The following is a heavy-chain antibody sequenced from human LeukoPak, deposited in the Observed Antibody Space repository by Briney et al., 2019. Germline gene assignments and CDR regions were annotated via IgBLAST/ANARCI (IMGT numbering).Heavy chain of an antibody. CDR1: GGSISSGGYY. Sequence: SETLPLTCTVSGGSISSGGYYWSWIRQHPGKGLEWIGYIYYSGSTCYNPSLKSRVTISVDTSKNQFSLKLSSVTAADTAVYYCARGGVAGDFDYWGQGTLVTVSS. V-gene: IGHV4-31*03. CDR3: ARGGVAGDFDY. D-gene: IGHD6-19*01. J-gene: IGHJ4*02. CDR2: IYYSGST.